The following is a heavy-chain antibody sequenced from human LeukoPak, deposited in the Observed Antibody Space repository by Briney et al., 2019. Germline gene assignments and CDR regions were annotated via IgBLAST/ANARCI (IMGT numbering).Heavy chain of an antibody. D-gene: IGHD3-10*01. CDR3: AKDHPQVRGVIDY. CDR1: GFTFSSYC. CDR2: IRYDGSNK. V-gene: IGHV3-30*02. J-gene: IGHJ4*02. Sequence: GGSLRLSCAASGFTFSSYCMHWVRQAPGKGLEWVAFIRYDGSNKYYADSVKGRFTISRDNSKNTLYLQMNSLRAEDTAVYYCAKDHPQVRGVIDYWGQGTLVTVSS.